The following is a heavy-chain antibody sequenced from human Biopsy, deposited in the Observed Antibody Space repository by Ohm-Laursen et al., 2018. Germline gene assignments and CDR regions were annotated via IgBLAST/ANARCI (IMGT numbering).Heavy chain of an antibody. Sequence: SQTLSLTCTVSGGSISSSTTYYWAWLRQPPGKGLEWIGSIYNTETTFYNPSLKSRVTISVDTSTNQFSLKLSSATAADTAVFYCARHGSQGYCTGGSCVDYWGQGALVTVSS. CDR3: ARHGSQGYCTGGSCVDY. CDR1: GGSISSSTTYY. V-gene: IGHV4-39*01. CDR2: IYNTETT. J-gene: IGHJ4*02. D-gene: IGHD2-15*01.